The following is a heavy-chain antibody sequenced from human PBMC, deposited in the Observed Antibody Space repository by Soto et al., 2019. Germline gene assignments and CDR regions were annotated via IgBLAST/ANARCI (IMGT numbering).Heavy chain of an antibody. D-gene: IGHD6-19*01. Sequence: PSETLSLTCTVSGTSISGYYWSWVRQPPGKXLEWIGYISHTGTTDYRASLKGRVNLSLDTSANSFSLKLGSVTPADTALYYCARGRKVEQWVSSGRGGGMDVWGQGTTVTVSS. CDR2: ISHTGTT. V-gene: IGHV4-59*01. CDR1: GTSISGYY. J-gene: IGHJ6*02. CDR3: ARGRKVEQWVSSGRGGGMDV.